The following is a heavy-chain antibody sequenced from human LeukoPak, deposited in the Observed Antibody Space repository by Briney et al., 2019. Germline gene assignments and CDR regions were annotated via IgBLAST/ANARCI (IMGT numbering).Heavy chain of an antibody. J-gene: IGHJ4*02. CDR2: ISGSGGST. CDR3: AKGSSSWYDNEHY. Sequence: GALRLSCAASGFTFSSYAMSWVRQAPGKGLEWVSAISGSGGSTYYADSVKGRFTISRDNSKNTLYLQMNSLRAEDTAVYYCAKGSSSWYDNEHYWGQGTLVTVSS. CDR1: GFTFSSYA. V-gene: IGHV3-23*01. D-gene: IGHD6-13*01.